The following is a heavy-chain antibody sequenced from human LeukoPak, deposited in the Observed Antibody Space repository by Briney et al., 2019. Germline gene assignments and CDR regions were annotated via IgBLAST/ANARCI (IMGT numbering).Heavy chain of an antibody. CDR1: GYSFISYW. D-gene: IGHD2-2*01. V-gene: IGHV5-51*01. J-gene: IGHJ5*02. Sequence: GESLKISCKGSGYSFISYWIGWVRQMPGKGLEWMGIIYPGDSDTRYSPSFQGQVTISADKSISTAYLQWSSLKASDTAMYYCARAAVYCSSTSCHNWFDPWGQGTLVTVSS. CDR2: IYPGDSDT. CDR3: ARAAVYCSSTSCHNWFDP.